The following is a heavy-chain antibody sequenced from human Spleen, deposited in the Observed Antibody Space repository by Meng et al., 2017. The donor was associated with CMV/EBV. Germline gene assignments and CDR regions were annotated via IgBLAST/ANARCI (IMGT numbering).Heavy chain of an antibody. CDR3: AKDFPNYDFWSGYYKYDAFDI. V-gene: IGHV3-48*04. CDR1: GFNFSSYT. Sequence: GESLKISCAASGFNFSSYTMNWVRQAPGKGLEWVSSISTSGYTIHYADSVRGRFTISRDNAKNTLHLQMNSLRAEDTAVYYCAKDFPNYDFWSGYYKYDAFDIWGQGTMVTVSS. J-gene: IGHJ3*02. D-gene: IGHD3-3*01. CDR2: ISTSGYTI.